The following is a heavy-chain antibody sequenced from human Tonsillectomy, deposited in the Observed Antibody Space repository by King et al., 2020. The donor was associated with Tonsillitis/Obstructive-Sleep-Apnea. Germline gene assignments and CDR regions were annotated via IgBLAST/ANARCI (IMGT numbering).Heavy chain of an antibody. V-gene: IGHV4-31*03. CDR1: GGSTSSGGYY. J-gene: IGHJ4*02. D-gene: IGHD4-17*01. Sequence: QVQLQESGPGLVKPSHTLSLTCTVSGGSTSSGGYYWSWIRQHPGKGLEWIGYIYFSGTTYYNPSLKNRVTMSVDTSKNQFSLKVNSVTAADTAVYYCARGDDYANYLDCWGQGTLVTVSS. CDR2: IYFSGTT. CDR3: ARGDDYANYLDC.